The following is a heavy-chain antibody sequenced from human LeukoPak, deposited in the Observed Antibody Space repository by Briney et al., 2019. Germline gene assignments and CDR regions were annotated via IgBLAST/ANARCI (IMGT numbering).Heavy chain of an antibody. Sequence: GGSLRLSCAASGFTFSSYGMHWVRQAPGKGLEWVAVISYDGSNKYYADSVKGRFTISRDNSKNTLYLQMNSLRAEDTAVYYCARVTYYYDSSGYYLDYWGQGTLVTVSS. V-gene: IGHV3-30*03. CDR3: ARVTYYYDSSGYYLDY. CDR1: GFTFSSYG. D-gene: IGHD3-22*01. CDR2: ISYDGSNK. J-gene: IGHJ4*02.